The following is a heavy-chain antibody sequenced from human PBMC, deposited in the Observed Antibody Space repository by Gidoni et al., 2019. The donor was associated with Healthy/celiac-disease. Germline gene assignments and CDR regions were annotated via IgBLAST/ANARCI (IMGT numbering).Heavy chain of an antibody. CDR3: AKDIWSRSWGLFDY. V-gene: IGHV3-9*01. CDR2: ISRNSCRI. CDR1: GFTFDYCA. Sequence: EVQLVESGGGLVQPGRYLRLYCAASGFTFDYCAMHWFRQAPGQGLEWISGISRNSCRIGYADSVKGRFTISRDNAKNSLYLQMNSLRAEDSASYYCAKDIWSRSWGLFDYWGQGTLVTVSS. D-gene: IGHD6-13*01. J-gene: IGHJ4*02.